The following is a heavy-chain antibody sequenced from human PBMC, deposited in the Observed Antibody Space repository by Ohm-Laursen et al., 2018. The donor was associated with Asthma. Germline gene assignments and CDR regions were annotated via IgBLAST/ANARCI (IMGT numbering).Heavy chain of an antibody. Sequence: TLSLTCTVSGGSISSGDYYWSWIRQPPGKGLEWIGYIYYSGSTYSNPSLRSRVSISVDTSKNQFSLNLTPVTAADTAVYYCARGTFYYESTGYYFFDHWGQGTLVTVSS. V-gene: IGHV4-30-4*01. CDR2: IYYSGST. CDR1: GGSISSGDYY. CDR3: ARGTFYYESTGYYFFDH. J-gene: IGHJ4*02. D-gene: IGHD3-22*01.